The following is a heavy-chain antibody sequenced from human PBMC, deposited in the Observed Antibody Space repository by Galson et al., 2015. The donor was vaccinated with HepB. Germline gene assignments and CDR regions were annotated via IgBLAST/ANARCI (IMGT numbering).Heavy chain of an antibody. Sequence: SCAASEFTFSIHWMHWVRQAPGKGLEWVSRMNSDGSSTTYADSVKGRFTISRDNAKNTLYLQMNTLRAEDTAVYYCTRDNYDSGCLDFWGRGTLVTVSS. J-gene: IGHJ2*01. V-gene: IGHV3-74*01. CDR1: EFTFSIHW. CDR3: TRDNYDSGCLDF. D-gene: IGHD3-22*01. CDR2: MNSDGSST.